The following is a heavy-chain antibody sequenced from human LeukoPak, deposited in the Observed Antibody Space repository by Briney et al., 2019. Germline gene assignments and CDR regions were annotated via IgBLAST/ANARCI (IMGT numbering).Heavy chain of an antibody. CDR2: ISGSGGST. J-gene: IGHJ6*02. CDR1: GGTFSSDA. V-gene: IGHV3-23*01. CDR3: ARDRQQLVTDSYYYYGMDV. Sequence: GGSLRLSCAASGGTFSSDAMSWVRQAPGKGLEWVSAISGSGGSTYYADSVKGRFTISRDNSKNTLYLQMNSLRAEDTAVYYCARDRQQLVTDSYYYYGMDVWGQGTTVTVSS. D-gene: IGHD6-6*01.